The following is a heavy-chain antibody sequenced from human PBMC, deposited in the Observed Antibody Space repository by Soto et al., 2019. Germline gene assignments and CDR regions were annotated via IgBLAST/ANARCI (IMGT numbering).Heavy chain of an antibody. CDR1: GYAFLNYW. D-gene: IGHD1-26*01. CDR2: IYPGDSDT. V-gene: IGHV5-51*01. CDR3: VRHSRWELTGDNSMDV. Sequence: PGESLKISCKGSGYAFLNYWIGWVRQMPGKGLEWMGIIYPGDSDTRYSPSFQGQVTISTDKSMDSAYLQWSSLKASDTAIYYCVRHSRWELTGDNSMDVWGQGTTVTVSS. J-gene: IGHJ6*02.